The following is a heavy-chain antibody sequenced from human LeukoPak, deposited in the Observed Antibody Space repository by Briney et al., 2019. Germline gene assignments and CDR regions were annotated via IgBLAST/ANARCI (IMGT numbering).Heavy chain of an antibody. CDR1: GFSSIDYY. V-gene: IGHV3-11*01. CDR3: ARLVGADGAY. Sequence: GGSLRLSCAASGFSSIDYYMSWISQAPGKGLEWVSYISSGGDTTYYADSVRGRFTISRDNARNLLFLQMNSLRPDDTAVYYCARLVGADGAYWGQGTLVTVSS. J-gene: IGHJ1*01. D-gene: IGHD2-8*02. CDR2: ISSGGDTT.